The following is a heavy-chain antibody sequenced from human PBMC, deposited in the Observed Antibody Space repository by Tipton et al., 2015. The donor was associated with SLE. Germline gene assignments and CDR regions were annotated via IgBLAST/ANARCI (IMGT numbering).Heavy chain of an antibody. J-gene: IGHJ3*02. V-gene: IGHV1-69*13. D-gene: IGHD4-23*01. Sequence: QLVQSGAEVKKPGASVKVSCRTSAYSFTKYDIIWVRQAPGQGLEWMGGIIPIFGAANYAQKFQGRVTITADESTSTAHMELSSLKSDDTAVFYCATYGGSSKPYFGYAFDIWGQGTMVTVSS. CDR1: AYSFTKYD. CDR3: ATYGGSSKPYFGYAFDI. CDR2: IIPIFGAA.